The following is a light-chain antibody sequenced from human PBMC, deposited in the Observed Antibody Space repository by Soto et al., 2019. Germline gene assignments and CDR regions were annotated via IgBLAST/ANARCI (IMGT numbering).Light chain of an antibody. V-gene: IGKV1-27*01. CDR2: SAS. Sequence: DIQMTQSPSSLSASVGDRVTITCRASQGIAHSLAWYQQKPGKVPSLLIYSASTLQSGVPSRFSGSGSGTDFTLTITSLQPEDVATYYCQEHYSGPPVAFGPGTKVDV. CDR3: QEHYSGPPVA. J-gene: IGKJ3*01. CDR1: QGIAHS.